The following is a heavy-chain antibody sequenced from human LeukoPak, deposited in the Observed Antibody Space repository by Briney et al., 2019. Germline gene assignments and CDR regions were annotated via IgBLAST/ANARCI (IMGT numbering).Heavy chain of an antibody. J-gene: IGHJ4*02. CDR3: AKDKEQVDTALVIDY. CDR1: GFTFDDYA. V-gene: IGHV3-9*01. Sequence: GRSLRLSCAASGFTFDDYAMHWVRQAPGKGLEWVAGISWNSGSKGYADSVKGRFTISRDNAKNSLYLQMNSLRAEDTALYYCAKDKEQVDTALVIDYWGQGTLVTVSS. D-gene: IGHD5-18*01. CDR2: ISWNSGSK.